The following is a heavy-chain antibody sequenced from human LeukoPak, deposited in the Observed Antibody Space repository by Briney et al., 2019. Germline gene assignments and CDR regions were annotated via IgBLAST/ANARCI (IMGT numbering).Heavy chain of an antibody. CDR3: ARGVRASDFDY. CDR2: INHNGNVN. V-gene: IGHV3-7*03. Sequence: GGSLRLSCAASGFTFSSYWMNWARQAPGKGLEWVASINHNGNVNYYVDSVKGRFTISRDNAKNSLYLQMSNLRAEDTAVYYCARGVRASDFDYWGQGTLVTVSS. J-gene: IGHJ4*02. CDR1: GFTFSSYW. D-gene: IGHD3-10*01.